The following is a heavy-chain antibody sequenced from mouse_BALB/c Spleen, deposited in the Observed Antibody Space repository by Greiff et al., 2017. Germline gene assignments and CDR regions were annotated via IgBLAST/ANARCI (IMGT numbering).Heavy chain of an antibody. Sequence: EVKLQESGGGLVQPGGSLKLSCAASGFDFSRYWMSWVRQAPGKGLEWIGEINPDSSTINYTPSLKDKFIISRDNAKNTLYLQMSKVRSEDTALYYCARHGYEWYFDVWGAGTTVTVSS. CDR1: GFDFSRYW. J-gene: IGHJ1*01. D-gene: IGHD1-2*01. V-gene: IGHV4-1*02. CDR3: ARHGYEWYFDV. CDR2: INPDSSTI.